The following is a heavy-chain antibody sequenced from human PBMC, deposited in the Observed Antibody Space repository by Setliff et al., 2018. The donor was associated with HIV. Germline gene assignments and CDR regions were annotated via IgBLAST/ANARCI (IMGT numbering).Heavy chain of an antibody. D-gene: IGHD6-19*01. CDR3: ARRQQWLGREYYFDY. Sequence: ASVKVSCKASGYSFSKYGISWVRQAPGQGLEWMGWISGVHGNTKYGQNFQGRVTMTRDTSIKTAYMELSSLRSDDTAVYYCARRQQWLGREYYFDYWGQVTLVTVSS. J-gene: IGHJ4*02. V-gene: IGHV1-18*01. CDR2: ISGVHGNT. CDR1: GYSFSKYG.